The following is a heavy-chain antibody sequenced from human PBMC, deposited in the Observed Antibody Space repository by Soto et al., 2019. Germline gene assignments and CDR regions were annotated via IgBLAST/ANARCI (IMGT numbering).Heavy chain of an antibody. CDR1: GGSFSGYY. D-gene: IGHD3-22*01. Sequence: SETLSLTCAVYGGSFSGYYWSWIRQPPGKGLEWIGEINHSGSTNYNPSLKSRVTISVDTSKNQFSLKLSSVTAADTAVYYCARGYASSRSVPYFDYWGQGTRVTVSS. CDR2: INHSGST. CDR3: ARGYASSRSVPYFDY. V-gene: IGHV4-34*01. J-gene: IGHJ4*02.